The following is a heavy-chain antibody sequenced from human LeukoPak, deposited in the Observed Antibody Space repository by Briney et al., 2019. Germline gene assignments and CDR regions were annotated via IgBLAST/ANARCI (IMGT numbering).Heavy chain of an antibody. J-gene: IGHJ4*02. Sequence: ASVKVSCKASGYTFTSYGISWVRQAPGQGLEWMGWISAYNGNTNYAQKLQGRVTMTTDTSTSTAYMELRSLRSDDTAVYYCARGVIAVAGLAISSVSLDYWGQGTLVTVSS. CDR3: ARGVIAVAGLAISSVSLDY. CDR1: GYTFTSYG. D-gene: IGHD6-19*01. CDR2: ISAYNGNT. V-gene: IGHV1-18*01.